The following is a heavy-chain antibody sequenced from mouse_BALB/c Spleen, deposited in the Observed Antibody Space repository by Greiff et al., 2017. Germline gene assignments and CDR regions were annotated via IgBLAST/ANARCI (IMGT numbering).Heavy chain of an antibody. J-gene: IGHJ2*01. Sequence: EVKLMESGGDLVKPGGSLKLSCAASGFTFSSYGMSWVRQTPDKRLEWVATISSGGSYTYYPDSVKGRFTISRDNAKNTLYLQMSSLKSEDTAMYYCARQGNGNGFDYWGQGTTLTVSS. CDR2: ISSGGSYT. CDR3: ARQGNGNGFDY. V-gene: IGHV5-6*01. D-gene: IGHD2-1*01. CDR1: GFTFSSYG.